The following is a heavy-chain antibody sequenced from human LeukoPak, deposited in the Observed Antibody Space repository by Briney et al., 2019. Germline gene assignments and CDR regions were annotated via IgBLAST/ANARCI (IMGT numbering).Heavy chain of an antibody. V-gene: IGHV3-48*03. CDR1: GFTFCSYV. Sequence: SGGSLRHSCAASGFTFCSYVMNWVRQAPGKGLEWVSYILNSGTTTYYADSVKGRFTITRDNAKKSLYLQMNSLRAEDTGVYYCARDPPAYWGQGILVTVSS. CDR3: ARDPPAY. CDR2: ILNSGTTT. J-gene: IGHJ4*02.